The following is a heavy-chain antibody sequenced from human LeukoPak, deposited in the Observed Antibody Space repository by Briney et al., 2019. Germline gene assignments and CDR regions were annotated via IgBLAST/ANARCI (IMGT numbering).Heavy chain of an antibody. Sequence: GGSLRLSCAASGFTFSSYGMHWVRQAPGKGLEWVAFIRYDGSNKYYADSVKGRFTISRDNSKNTLYLQMNSLRAEDTAVYYCAKNVVVKRYIDYWGQGTLVTVSS. D-gene: IGHD2-15*01. CDR1: GFTFSSYG. V-gene: IGHV3-30*02. CDR2: IRYDGSNK. CDR3: AKNVVVKRYIDY. J-gene: IGHJ4*02.